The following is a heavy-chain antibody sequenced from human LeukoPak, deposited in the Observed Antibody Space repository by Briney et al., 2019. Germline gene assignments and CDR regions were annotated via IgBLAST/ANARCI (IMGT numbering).Heavy chain of an antibody. D-gene: IGHD2/OR15-2a*01. CDR1: GFTLSNSW. CDR3: SRAARADCTSPTCHSWLAP. V-gene: IGHV3-74*01. Sequence: AGGSLRLSCAASGFTLSNSWIHWVRQAPGKGVVWVSRINSDGSTTTSPASVKCRFTISSDNAKNPLYLQMNSLRAEDTAVYYCSRAARADCTSPTCHSWLAPWGQGTQVTVSS. CDR2: INSDGSTT. J-gene: IGHJ5*02.